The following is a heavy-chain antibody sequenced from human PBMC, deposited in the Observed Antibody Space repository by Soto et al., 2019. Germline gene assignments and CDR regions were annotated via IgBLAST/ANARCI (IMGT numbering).Heavy chain of an antibody. D-gene: IGHD3-3*01. Sequence: QVQLQQWGAGLLKPSETLSLTCAVYGGSFSGYYWSWIRQPPGKGLEWLGEINHSGSTNYNPSLKRRVTISVDTTKNHFSLKLSSVAAADTAVYYCARGGKLRFLEWLLPFDYWGQGTLVTVSS. CDR3: ARGGKLRFLEWLLPFDY. V-gene: IGHV4-34*01. J-gene: IGHJ4*02. CDR1: GGSFSGYY. CDR2: INHSGST.